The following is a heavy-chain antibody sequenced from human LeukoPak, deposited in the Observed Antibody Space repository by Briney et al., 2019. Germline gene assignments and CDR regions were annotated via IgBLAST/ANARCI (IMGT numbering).Heavy chain of an antibody. CDR2: ISTHSSII. D-gene: IGHD1-26*01. CDR1: GFTFSSYS. CDR3: ARSGQSRWEGSDY. V-gene: IGHV3-48*01. Sequence: PGGSLRLSCAASGFTFSSYSMNWVRQAPGKGLGWVSYISTHSSIIYYADSVRGRFTISRDNAKNSLFLQMNSLRAEDTAVYYCARSGQSRWEGSDYWGQGTLVTVSS. J-gene: IGHJ4*02.